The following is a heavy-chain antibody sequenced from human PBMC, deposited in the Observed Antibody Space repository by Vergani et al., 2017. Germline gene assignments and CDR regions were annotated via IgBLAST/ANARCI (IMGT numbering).Heavy chain of an antibody. CDR1: NGSISSGTYY. V-gene: IGHV4-61*02. J-gene: IGHJ4*02. Sequence: QVQLQESGPGLVKPSQTLSLTCTVSNGSISSGTYYWGWIRQPAGKGLEWIGRIYINGDTNYNPSLKSRASISIDTSKNQFTLKLSSVTAADTAVYYCARGSTGGYSVYDSRAPGYWGQGTLVTVSS. CDR2: IYINGDT. CDR3: ARGSTGGYSVYDSRAPGY. D-gene: IGHD5/OR15-5a*01.